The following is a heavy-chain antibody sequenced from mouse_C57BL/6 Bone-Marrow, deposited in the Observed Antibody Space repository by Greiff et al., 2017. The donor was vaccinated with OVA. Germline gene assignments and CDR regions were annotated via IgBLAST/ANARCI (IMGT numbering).Heavy chain of an antibody. Sequence: EVKLQESGGDLVKPGGSLKLSCAASGFTFSSYGMSWVRQTPDKRLEWVATISSGGSYTYYPDSVKGRFTISRDNAKNTLYLQRSSLKSEDTAMYCCARQGYDYYEAWFAYWGQGTLVTVSA. V-gene: IGHV5-6*01. CDR1: GFTFSSYG. CDR3: ARQGYDYYEAWFAY. CDR2: ISSGGSYT. D-gene: IGHD1-1*01. J-gene: IGHJ3*01.